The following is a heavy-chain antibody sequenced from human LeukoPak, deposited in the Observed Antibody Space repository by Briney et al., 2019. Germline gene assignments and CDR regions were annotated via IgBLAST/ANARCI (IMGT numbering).Heavy chain of an antibody. CDR1: EFSFNTYA. V-gene: IGHV3-23*01. CDR2: ISNTGGST. CDR3: AQQVGYCSSGSCYFTY. D-gene: IGHD2-15*01. Sequence: GGSLRLSCAASEFSFNTYAMSWVRQAPGKGLEWVSAISNTGGSTYYADSVKGRFTISRDKSKNTLSLQMNSLRAEDTAVYYCAQQVGYCSSGSCYFTYWGQGTLVTVSS. J-gene: IGHJ1*01.